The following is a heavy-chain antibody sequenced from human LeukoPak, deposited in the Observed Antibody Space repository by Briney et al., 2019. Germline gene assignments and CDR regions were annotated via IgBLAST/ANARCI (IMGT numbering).Heavy chain of an antibody. CDR3: ARVSGSSWYWVY. CDR1: GFTFSSYS. CDR2: ISSSSSYI. D-gene: IGHD6-13*01. Sequence: GGSPRLSCAASGFTFSSYSMNWVRQAPGKGLEWVSSISSSSSYIYYADSVKGRFTISRDNAKNSLYLQMNSLRAEDTAVYYCARVSGSSWYWVYWGQGTLVTVSS. J-gene: IGHJ4*02. V-gene: IGHV3-21*01.